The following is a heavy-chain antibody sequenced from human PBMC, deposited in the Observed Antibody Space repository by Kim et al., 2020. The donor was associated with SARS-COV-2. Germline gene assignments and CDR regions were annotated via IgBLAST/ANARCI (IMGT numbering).Heavy chain of an antibody. CDR2: IYYSGST. Sequence: SETLSLTCTVSGGSISSGDYYWSWIRQPPGKGLEWIGYIYYSGSTYYNPSLKSRVTISVDTSKNQFSLKLSSVTAADTAVYYCARVDDSRAFDIWGQGTMVTVSS. D-gene: IGHD1-1*01. J-gene: IGHJ3*02. CDR3: ARVDDSRAFDI. CDR1: GGSISSGDYY. V-gene: IGHV4-30-4*01.